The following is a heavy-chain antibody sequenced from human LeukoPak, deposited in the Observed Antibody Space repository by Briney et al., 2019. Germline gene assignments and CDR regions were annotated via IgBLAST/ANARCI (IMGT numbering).Heavy chain of an antibody. J-gene: IGHJ4*02. Sequence: SETLSLTCTVSGGSISSSSYYWGWIRQPPGKGLEWIGSIYYSGSTYYNPSLKSRVTISVDTSKNQFSLKLSSVTAADTAVYYCARQTGYSSSPFDYWGQGTLVTVSS. V-gene: IGHV4-39*01. CDR3: ARQTGYSSSPFDY. D-gene: IGHD6-6*01. CDR1: GGSISSSSYY. CDR2: IYYSGST.